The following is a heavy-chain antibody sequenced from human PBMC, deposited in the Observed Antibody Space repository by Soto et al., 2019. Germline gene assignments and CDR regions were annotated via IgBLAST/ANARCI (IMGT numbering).Heavy chain of an antibody. J-gene: IGHJ6*03. D-gene: IGHD6-13*01. Sequence: ASVKVSCKASGYTFTSYYMHWVRQAPGQGLEWMGIINPSGGSTSYAQKFQGRVTMTRDTSTSTVYMELSSLRSEDTAVYYCARGGGSTKAAAGPYYYYYMDVWGKGTTVTVSS. CDR3: ARGGGSTKAAAGPYYYYYMDV. CDR1: GYTFTSYY. V-gene: IGHV1-46*03. CDR2: INPSGGST.